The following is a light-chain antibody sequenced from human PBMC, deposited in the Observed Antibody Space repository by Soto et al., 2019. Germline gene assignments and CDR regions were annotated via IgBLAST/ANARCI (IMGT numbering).Light chain of an antibody. CDR2: GAS. V-gene: IGKV3-20*01. CDR3: QQYGTSIQT. CDR1: QSVSSSY. J-gene: IGKJ1*01. Sequence: EIVLTQSPGTLSLSPGERATLSCRASQSVSSSYLAWYQQKPGQAPRLLIYGASSRATGIPDRFSGSGSGTDFTLTINRLEPEDFAVYYCQQYGTSIQTFGQGTKVDIK.